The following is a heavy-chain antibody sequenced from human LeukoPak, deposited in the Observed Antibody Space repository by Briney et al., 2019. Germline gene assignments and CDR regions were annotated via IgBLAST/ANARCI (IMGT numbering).Heavy chain of an antibody. D-gene: IGHD2-2*01. CDR3: ARPDSTGAFDI. CDR1: GGSISSYY. J-gene: IGHJ3*02. CDR2: IYYSGST. Sequence: SGPGLVKPSETLSLTCTVSGGSISSYYWSWIRQPPGKGLEWIGYIYYSGSTNYNPSLKSRVTISVDTSKNQFSLKLSSVTAADTAVYYCARPDSTGAFDIWGQGTMVTVSS. V-gene: IGHV4-59*08.